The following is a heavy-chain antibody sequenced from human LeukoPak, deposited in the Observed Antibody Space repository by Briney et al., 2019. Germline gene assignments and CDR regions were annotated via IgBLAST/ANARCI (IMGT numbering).Heavy chain of an antibody. Sequence: PGGSLRLSCAASGFTFSSYAMSWVRQAPGKGLEWVSGISGSGAGTYYADSVKGRFTISRDNSKNTLYLQMNSLRAEDTAVYYCAKPGTMVTATPFFDYWGQGTLSPSPQ. CDR2: ISGSGAGT. CDR1: GFTFSSYA. J-gene: IGHJ4*02. V-gene: IGHV3-23*01. D-gene: IGHD2-21*02. CDR3: AKPGTMVTATPFFDY.